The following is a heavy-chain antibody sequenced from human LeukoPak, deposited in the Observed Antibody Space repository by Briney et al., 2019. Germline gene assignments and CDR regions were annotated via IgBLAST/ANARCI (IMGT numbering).Heavy chain of an antibody. V-gene: IGHV3-23*01. D-gene: IGHD5-12*01. CDR3: ARVNGGYGY. Sequence: PGGSLRLSCAASGFTFSSYAMSWVRQAPGKGLEWVSAISGSGGSTYYADSVKGRFIISRDNAKNSLYLQMNSLRAEDTAVYYCARVNGGYGYWGQGTLVTVSS. CDR2: ISGSGGST. J-gene: IGHJ4*02. CDR1: GFTFSSYA.